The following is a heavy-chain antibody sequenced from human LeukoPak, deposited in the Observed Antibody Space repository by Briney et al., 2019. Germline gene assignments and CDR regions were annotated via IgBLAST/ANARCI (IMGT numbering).Heavy chain of an antibody. Sequence: PGGSLRLSCAASGFTVSSYWMSWVRQAPGKGLDWVANIKQDGSEKYYVDSVKGRFTISRDNAKHTVYLQMNSLRVEDTAVYYCARDYYYGVDFDYWGQGTLVSVSS. V-gene: IGHV3-7*01. D-gene: IGHD3-22*01. CDR1: GFTVSSYW. CDR2: IKQDGSEK. J-gene: IGHJ4*02. CDR3: ARDYYYGVDFDY.